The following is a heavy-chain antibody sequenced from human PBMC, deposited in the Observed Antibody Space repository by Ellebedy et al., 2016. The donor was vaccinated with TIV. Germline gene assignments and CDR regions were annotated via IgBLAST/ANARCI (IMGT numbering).Heavy chain of an antibody. V-gene: IGHV1-46*01. J-gene: IGHJ5*02. Sequence: ASVKVSCKASGYTFTSHYIHWVRQAPGQGLEWMGIINPSGGSTSYAQKLQGRVTMTRDTSLSTAYMELIRLTSDDTAVYYCARGSCSSIPCYSSVAWFDPWGQGTLVTVSS. CDR3: ARGSCSSIPCYSSVAWFDP. CDR1: GYTFTSHY. CDR2: INPSGGST. D-gene: IGHD2-2*01.